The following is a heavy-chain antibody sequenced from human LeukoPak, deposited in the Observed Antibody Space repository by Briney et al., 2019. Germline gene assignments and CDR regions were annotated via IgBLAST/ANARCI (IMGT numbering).Heavy chain of an antibody. CDR1: GFTFGDYA. D-gene: IGHD2-15*01. Sequence: QPGGSLRLSCGASGFTFGDYAMHWVRQAPGKGLEWVSLISGDGGSTSYADSVRGRFTISRDNDKNSLYLQMNSLRTKDTALYYCAPPFTDTVTWRYWGQGTLVTVSS. V-gene: IGHV3-43*02. CDR3: APPFTDTVTWRY. J-gene: IGHJ4*02. CDR2: ISGDGGST.